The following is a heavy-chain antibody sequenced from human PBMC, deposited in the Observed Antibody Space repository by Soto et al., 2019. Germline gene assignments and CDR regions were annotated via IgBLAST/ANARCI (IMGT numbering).Heavy chain of an antibody. Sequence: SLRLSCAASGFTFSSYEMNWVRQAPGKGLEWVSYISSSGSTIYYADSVKGRFTISRDNAKNSLYLQMNSLRAEDTAVYYCARAMTVTTSVYFDYWGQGTLVTVSS. CDR1: GFTFSSYE. D-gene: IGHD4-17*01. J-gene: IGHJ4*02. CDR2: ISSSGSTI. CDR3: ARAMTVTTSVYFDY. V-gene: IGHV3-48*03.